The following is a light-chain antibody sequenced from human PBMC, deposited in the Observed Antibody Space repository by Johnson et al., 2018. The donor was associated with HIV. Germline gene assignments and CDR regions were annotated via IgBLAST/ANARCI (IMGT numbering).Light chain of an antibody. V-gene: IGLV1-51*01. CDR1: RSSTGRNY. CDR2: DNN. Sequence: QSVLTQPPSVSAAPGQKVTIYCSGSRSSTGRNYASWYQQLPGTAPKLLIYDNNKRPSGIPDRFSDSKSGTSATLDITGLQTGDEADYYCGTWDSLRAHYVCEPGTKLTVL. CDR3: GTWDSLRAHYV. J-gene: IGLJ1*01.